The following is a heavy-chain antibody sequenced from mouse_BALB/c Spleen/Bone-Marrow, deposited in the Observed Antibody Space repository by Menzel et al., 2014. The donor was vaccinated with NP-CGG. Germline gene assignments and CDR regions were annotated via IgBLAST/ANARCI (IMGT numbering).Heavy chain of an antibody. CDR2: IDPANGNA. CDR1: GFNIKDTY. CDR3: ARYRLGTYFDF. J-gene: IGHJ2*01. D-gene: IGHD2-14*01. Sequence: EAQGVESGAELVKPGASVKLSCTASGFNIKDTYMHWVKQRPEQGLEWIGRIDPANGNAKYDPKFQGKATITADTSSNTAYLQLSSLTSEDTAVYYCARYRLGTYFDFWGQGTTLTVSS. V-gene: IGHV14-3*02.